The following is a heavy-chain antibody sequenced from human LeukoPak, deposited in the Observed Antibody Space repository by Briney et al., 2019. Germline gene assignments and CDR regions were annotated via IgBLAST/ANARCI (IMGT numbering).Heavy chain of an antibody. CDR2: VYYSGST. J-gene: IGHJ4*02. V-gene: IGHV4-39*01. CDR3: TRSAGGSDLSRTFDH. Sequence: PSETLSLTCNVSGGSISRSTYFWGWIRQPPGKGLEWIGSVYYSGSTYYNPSLNSRVTISVDTSKYQFSLKLTSVAAADTAVYSCTRSAGGSDLSRTFDHWGQGTLVTVSS. CDR1: GGSISRSTYF. D-gene: IGHD3-16*01.